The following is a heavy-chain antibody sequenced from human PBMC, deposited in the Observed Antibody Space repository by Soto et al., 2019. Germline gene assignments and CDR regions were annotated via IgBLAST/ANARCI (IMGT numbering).Heavy chain of an antibody. CDR3: AKNGCSYPAGYPYYHHVDV. V-gene: IGHV3-23*01. CDR1: GFRLSDSA. Sequence: EVQLLESGGGLVQPGGSLRLSCAASGFRLSDSAVSWVRQAPGKGLEWVSSLTVTGDSAFDSDSVKGRFTISRDISKSTLYLQMNSLRAEDTAVYYCAKNGCSYPAGYPYYHHVDVWGRGTTVTVSS. J-gene: IGHJ6*03. D-gene: IGHD2-15*01. CDR2: LTVTGDSA.